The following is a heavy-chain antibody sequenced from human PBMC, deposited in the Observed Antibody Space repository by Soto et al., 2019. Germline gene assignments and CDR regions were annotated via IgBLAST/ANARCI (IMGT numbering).Heavy chain of an antibody. D-gene: IGHD3-22*01. Sequence: PSETLSLTCTVSGGSISSSSYYWGWIRQPPGKGLEWIGSIYYSGSTYYNPSLKSRVTISVDTSKNQFSLKLSSVTAADTAVYYCAGTYYYDSSGYLAPFDPWGQGTLVTSPQ. CDR2: IYYSGST. J-gene: IGHJ5*02. CDR3: AGTYYYDSSGYLAPFDP. V-gene: IGHV4-39*01. CDR1: GGSISSSSYY.